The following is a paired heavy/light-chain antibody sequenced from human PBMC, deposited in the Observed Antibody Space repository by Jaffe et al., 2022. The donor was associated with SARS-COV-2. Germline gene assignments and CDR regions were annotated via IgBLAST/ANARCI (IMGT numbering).Heavy chain of an antibody. CDR3: AKESYPYCSSTSCRPSHYYYYGMDV. D-gene: IGHD2-2*01. CDR2: ISYDGSNK. V-gene: IGHV3-30*18. Sequence: QVQLVESGGGVVQPGRSLRLSCAASGFTFSSYGMHWVRQAPGKGLEWVAVISYDGSNKYYADSVKGRFTISRDNSKNTLYLQMNSLRAEDTAVYYCAKESYPYCSSTSCRPSHYYYYGMDVWGQGTTVTVSS. J-gene: IGHJ6*02. CDR1: GFTFSSYG.
Light chain of an antibody. Sequence: DIQMTQSPSSLSASVGDRVTITCQASQDISNYLNWYQQKPGKAPKLLIYDASNLETGVPSRFSGSGSGTDFTFTISSLQPEDIATYYCQQYDNLPPVFTFGPGTKVDIK. CDR1: QDISNY. J-gene: IGKJ3*01. CDR3: QQYDNLPPVFT. CDR2: DAS. V-gene: IGKV1-33*01.